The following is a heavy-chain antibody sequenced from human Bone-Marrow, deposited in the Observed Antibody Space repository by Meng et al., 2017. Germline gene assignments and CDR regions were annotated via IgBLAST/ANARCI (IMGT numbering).Heavy chain of an antibody. Sequence: GESLKISCAASGFTFSSYSMNWVRQAPGKGLEWVSSISSSSSYIYYADSVKGRFTISRDNSKNTLYLQMNSLRAEDTAVYYCARGSTGEPFYYYGMDVWGQGTTVTVSS. CDR3: ARGSTGEPFYYYGMDV. D-gene: IGHD1-14*01. J-gene: IGHJ6*02. CDR2: ISSSSSYI. CDR1: GFTFSSYS. V-gene: IGHV3-21*01.